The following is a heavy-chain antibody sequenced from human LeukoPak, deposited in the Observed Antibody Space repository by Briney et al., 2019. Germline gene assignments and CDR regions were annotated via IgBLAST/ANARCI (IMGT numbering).Heavy chain of an antibody. V-gene: IGHV3-23*01. J-gene: IGHJ4*02. CDR3: AKRTRAYYYDSSGYLDYFDY. D-gene: IGHD3-22*01. CDR1: GFTFTSYA. Sequence: GGSLRLSCAASGFTFTSYAMGWVRQAPRKGLEWVSAISVSGGSTNYAASVKGRFTISRDNSKNTLYLQMNSLRAEDTAVYYCAKRTRAYYYDSSGYLDYFDYWGQGTLVTVSS. CDR2: ISVSGGST.